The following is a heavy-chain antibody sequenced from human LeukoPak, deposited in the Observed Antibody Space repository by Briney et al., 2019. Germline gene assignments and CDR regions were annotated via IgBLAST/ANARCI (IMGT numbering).Heavy chain of an antibody. Sequence: GGSLRLSCAASGFTFSDYYMSWLRQAPGKGLEWVSYISSSGSTIYYADSVKGRFTISRDNAKNSLYLQMNSLRAEDTAVYYCARGSYYDSSGLKNDAFDIWGQGTMVTVSS. CDR2: ISSSGSTI. CDR3: ARGSYYDSSGLKNDAFDI. CDR1: GFTFSDYY. V-gene: IGHV3-11*01. D-gene: IGHD3-22*01. J-gene: IGHJ3*02.